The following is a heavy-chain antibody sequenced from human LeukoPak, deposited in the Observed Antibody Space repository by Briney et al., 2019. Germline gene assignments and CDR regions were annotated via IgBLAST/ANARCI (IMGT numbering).Heavy chain of an antibody. CDR1: GGSISSHY. V-gene: IGHV4-59*11. Sequence: SETLSLTCTVSGGSISSHYWSWIRQPPGKGLEWIGYIYYSGSTNYNPSLKSRVTISVDTSKNQFSLKLSSVTAAGTAVYYCARAHYYDFWSGYYIGAFDIWGQGTMVTVSS. CDR2: IYYSGST. D-gene: IGHD3-3*01. CDR3: ARAHYYDFWSGYYIGAFDI. J-gene: IGHJ3*02.